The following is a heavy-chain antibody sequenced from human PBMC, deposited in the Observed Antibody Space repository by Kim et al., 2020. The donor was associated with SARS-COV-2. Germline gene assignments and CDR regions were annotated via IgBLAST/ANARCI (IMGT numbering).Heavy chain of an antibody. Sequence: ASVKVSCKASGGTFSSYTISWVRQAPGQGLEWMGRIIPILGIANYAQKFQGRVTITADKSTSTAYMELSSLRSEDTAVYYCAREGFSTVGDTYYYYGMDVWGQGTTVTVSS. V-gene: IGHV1-69*02. D-gene: IGHD1-26*01. CDR3: AREGFSTVGDTYYYYGMDV. J-gene: IGHJ6*02. CDR2: IIPILGIA. CDR1: GGTFSSYT.